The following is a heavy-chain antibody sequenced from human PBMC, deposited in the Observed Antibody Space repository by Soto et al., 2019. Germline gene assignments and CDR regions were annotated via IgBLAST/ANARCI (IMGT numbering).Heavy chain of an antibody. CDR2: ITGSSGDT. CDR1: GFTFTSNV. Sequence: EVQLLESGGGLVQPGGSLRVSLAASGFTFTSNVMSWVPQAQGKGREWVSAITGSSGDTYHADSVKGRFTISRDNTKNTLHLQMNSLRTEDTAVYYCAKGSANSRPYYFDYWGRGTLVTVSS. CDR3: AKGSANSRPYYFDY. D-gene: IGHD6-13*01. J-gene: IGHJ4*02. V-gene: IGHV3-23*01.